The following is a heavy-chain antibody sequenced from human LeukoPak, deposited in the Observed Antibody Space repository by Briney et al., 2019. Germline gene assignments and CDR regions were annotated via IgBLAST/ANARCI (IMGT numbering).Heavy chain of an antibody. D-gene: IGHD3-16*01. CDR2: IRSSNGYI. Sequence: GGSLRLSCAASGFTFSSYSMNWVRQAPGRGLEWVSSIRSSNGYIYYADSVNGRFTISRDNAKNSVYLQMNRLRAEDTAVYYCARGSSGGDYWGQGTLVTVSS. CDR3: ARGSSGGDY. V-gene: IGHV3-21*01. CDR1: GFTFSSYS. J-gene: IGHJ4*02.